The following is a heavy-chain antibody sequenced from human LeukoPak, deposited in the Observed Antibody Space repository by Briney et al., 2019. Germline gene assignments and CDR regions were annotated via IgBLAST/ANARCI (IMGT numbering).Heavy chain of an antibody. D-gene: IGHD5-12*01. Sequence: GGSLRLSCAASGFTFSDYYMSWIRQAPGKGLGWVSFNSNTGDTIYYTDSVKGRFTISRDNAKNSLHLQMNSLRVEDTAVYYCARDLEGYGVFDYWGQGTLVTVSS. J-gene: IGHJ4*02. CDR2: NSNTGDTI. V-gene: IGHV3-11*04. CDR1: GFTFSDYY. CDR3: ARDLEGYGVFDY.